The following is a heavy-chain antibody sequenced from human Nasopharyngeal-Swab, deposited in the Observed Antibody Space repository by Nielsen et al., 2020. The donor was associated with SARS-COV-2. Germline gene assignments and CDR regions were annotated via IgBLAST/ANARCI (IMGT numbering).Heavy chain of an antibody. Sequence: LSLTCVVSGFPFRSYAMTWVRLAPGKGLELVSVITADGAATAYVDSVKGRFTISRDNSKNTLYLQMNSLRAEDTALYYCAKGTLGFCRGGSCYPLDSWGQGTLVTVSS. V-gene: IGHV3-23*01. D-gene: IGHD2-15*01. J-gene: IGHJ4*02. CDR2: ITADGAAT. CDR3: AKGTLGFCRGGSCYPLDS. CDR1: GFPFRSYA.